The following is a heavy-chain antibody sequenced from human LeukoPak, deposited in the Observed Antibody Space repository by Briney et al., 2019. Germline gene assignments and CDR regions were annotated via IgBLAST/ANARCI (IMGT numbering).Heavy chain of an antibody. CDR2: ISGSGGGT. CDR3: ANSQRSSWNYYFDH. Sequence: ETLSLTCTVSGGSISSSSYYWGWIRQPPGKGLGWVSGISGSGGGTYYADSVKGRFTISRDNSRNTLYLQMNSLRAEDTAVYFCANSQRSSWNYYFDHWGQGTLVTVSS. J-gene: IGHJ4*02. V-gene: IGHV3-23*01. CDR1: GGSISSSSYY. D-gene: IGHD6-13*01.